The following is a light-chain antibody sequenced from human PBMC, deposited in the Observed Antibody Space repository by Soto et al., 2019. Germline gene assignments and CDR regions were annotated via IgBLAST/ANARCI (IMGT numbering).Light chain of an antibody. CDR2: KAS. J-gene: IGKJ1*01. CDR1: QSISTW. Sequence: DIQMTQSPSTLPASVGDRLTITCRASQSISTWLAWYQQRPGKGPKLLIYKASNLQGGVSYRFSGSGSGTEFTLTISGLQPDDFATYYCQQYYTYPWTVGRGTKVEIK. V-gene: IGKV1-5*03. CDR3: QQYYTYPWT.